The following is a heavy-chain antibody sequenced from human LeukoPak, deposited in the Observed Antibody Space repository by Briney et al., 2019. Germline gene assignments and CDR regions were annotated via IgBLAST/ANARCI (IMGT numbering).Heavy chain of an antibody. D-gene: IGHD3-22*01. J-gene: IGHJ4*02. CDR3: ARDRYYFDNSGYPDFVY. Sequence: GGSLRLSCAASGFTFSSYSMNWVRQAPGKGLEWVSSISSSSSYMYYADSVKGRFTISRDNAKNSLYLQMNSLRAEDTAVYYCARDRYYFDNSGYPDFVYWGQGTLVTVSS. CDR1: GFTFSSYS. V-gene: IGHV3-21*01. CDR2: ISSSSSYM.